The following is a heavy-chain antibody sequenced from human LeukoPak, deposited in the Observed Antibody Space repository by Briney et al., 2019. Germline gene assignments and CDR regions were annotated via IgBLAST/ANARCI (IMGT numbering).Heavy chain of an antibody. CDR1: GGTFSSYA. J-gene: IGHJ6*03. Sequence: SVKVSCKASGGTFSSYAISWVRQAPGQGLEWMGGIIPIFGTANYAQKFQGRVTITTDESTSTACMELSSLRSEDTAVYYCARNDYGGNSALYYYYMDVWGKGTTVTVSS. D-gene: IGHD4-23*01. CDR3: ARNDYGGNSALYYYYMDV. CDR2: IIPIFGTA. V-gene: IGHV1-69*05.